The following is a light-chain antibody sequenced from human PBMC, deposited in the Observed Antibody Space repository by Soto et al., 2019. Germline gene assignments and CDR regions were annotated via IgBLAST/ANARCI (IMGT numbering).Light chain of an antibody. V-gene: IGKV1-5*03. CDR2: TAS. CDR3: QQSNSYPYT. CDR1: QSISSW. J-gene: IGKJ5*01. Sequence: DIQMTQSPSTLSASVGDRVTITCRASQSISSWLAWYQQKPGKAPKLLIYTASSLESGVPSRFSGSGSGTEFTLTISSLQPDDFATYYCQQSNSYPYTFGQGTRLEIK.